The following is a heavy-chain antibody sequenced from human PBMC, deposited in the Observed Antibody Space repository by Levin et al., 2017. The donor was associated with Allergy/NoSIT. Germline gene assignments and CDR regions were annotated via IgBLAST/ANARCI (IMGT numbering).Heavy chain of an antibody. CDR3: ARESDFPYFAD. D-gene: IGHD3-3*01. CDR2: IRRSDSST. Sequence: GESLKISCAASGFSFRTYDVTWVRQAPGKGLEWVSSIRRSDSSTYYTDSVKGRFTISRDNAKNALYLQMDSLRVEDTAVYYCARESDFPYFADWGQGTLVTVSS. V-gene: IGHV3-21*06. CDR1: GFSFRTYD. J-gene: IGHJ4*02.